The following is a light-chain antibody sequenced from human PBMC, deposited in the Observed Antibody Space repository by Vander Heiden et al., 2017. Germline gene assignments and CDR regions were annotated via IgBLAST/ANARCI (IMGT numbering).Light chain of an antibody. CDR3: SSYTISSTVI. CDR1: SSDVGAYNS. Sequence: QSALPQPASVSGSPGPSITISCTGTSSDVGAYNSVSWYQQHPDKAPKLLIYDVSNRPSGVSNRFFGSKSGNSASLIISGLQAEDEADYYCSSYTISSTVIFGGGTKLTVL. CDR2: DVS. V-gene: IGLV2-14*01. J-gene: IGLJ2*01.